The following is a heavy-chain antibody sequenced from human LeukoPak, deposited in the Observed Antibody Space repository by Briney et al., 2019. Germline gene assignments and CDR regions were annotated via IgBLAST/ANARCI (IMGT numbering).Heavy chain of an antibody. V-gene: IGHV3-23*01. J-gene: IGHJ4*02. CDR3: AKDRHADGPFDY. CDR2: VSDSGGNT. CDR1: GFTFSSYA. Sequence: GGSLRLSCGASGFTFSSYAMSWVRQAPGKGLEWVSAVSDSGGNTYYADSVKGRFTISRDNSKNTLYLQMNSLRAEDTAVYYCAKDRHADGPFDYWGQGTLVTVSS.